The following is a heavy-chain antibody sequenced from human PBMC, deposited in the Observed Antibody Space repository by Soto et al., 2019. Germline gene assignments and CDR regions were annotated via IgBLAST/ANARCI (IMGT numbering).Heavy chain of an antibody. Sequence: QVQLQESGPGLVKPSETLSLTCTVSGGSISTYYWNWIRQPPGKGLEWIGYIYYSGSTNYNPSLKSRVTISVATSRNQFSLKLSSVTAADTAVYYCARAISRGYSYGWPKWFDPWGQGTLVTVSS. D-gene: IGHD5-18*01. CDR3: ARAISRGYSYGWPKWFDP. CDR1: GGSISTYY. J-gene: IGHJ5*02. CDR2: IYYSGST. V-gene: IGHV4-59*01.